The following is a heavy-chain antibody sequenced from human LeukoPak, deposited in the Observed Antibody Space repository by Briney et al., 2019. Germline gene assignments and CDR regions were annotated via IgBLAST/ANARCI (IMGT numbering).Heavy chain of an antibody. CDR3: ARDGSWPLDAFDF. CDR1: GFIFNIYE. CDR2: IRQDGSEK. D-gene: IGHD1-26*01. V-gene: IGHV3-7*01. J-gene: IGHJ3*01. Sequence: GGSLRLSCGASGFIFNIYEMNWVRQAPGKGLEWVANIRQDGSEKYYVDSVKGRFTISRDNAKDSLYLQMNNLRGEDTAVYYCARDGSWPLDAFDFWGQGTMLTVSS.